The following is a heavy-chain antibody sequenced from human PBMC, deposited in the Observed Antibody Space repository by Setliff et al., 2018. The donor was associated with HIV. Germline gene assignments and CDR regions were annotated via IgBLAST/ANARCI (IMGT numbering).Heavy chain of an antibody. CDR3: ARGKGVGGVIITGGLDV. V-gene: IGHV3-7*03. CDR1: GFTFRSHW. J-gene: IGHJ6*03. CDR2: IKQGGTEN. Sequence: GGSLRLSCAASGFTFRSHWMSWVRQAPGKGLEWVANIKQGGTENYSVDSVKGRFTISRDDAKNSLFLQMSSLRAEDTAMYYCARGKGVGGVIITGGLDVWGKGTTVTVSS. D-gene: IGHD3-10*01.